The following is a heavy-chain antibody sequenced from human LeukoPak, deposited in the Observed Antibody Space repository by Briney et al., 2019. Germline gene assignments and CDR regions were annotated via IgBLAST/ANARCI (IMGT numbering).Heavy chain of an antibody. J-gene: IGHJ6*03. D-gene: IGHD3-22*01. V-gene: IGHV3-48*01. CDR3: ARGVGLFIMDV. CDR1: GFTFSSYS. CDR2: ISSRSRTI. Sequence: HTGGSLRLSCAASGFTFSSYSMNWVRQAPGKGLEWVSYISSRSRTIYYADSVKGRFTISRDNAKNSLYLQMNSLRAEDTAVYYCARGVGLFIMDVWGKGTTVTVSS.